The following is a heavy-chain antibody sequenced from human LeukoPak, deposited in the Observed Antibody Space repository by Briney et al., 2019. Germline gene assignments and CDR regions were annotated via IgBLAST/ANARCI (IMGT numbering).Heavy chain of an antibody. CDR1: GGSFSGYY. Sequence: SETLSLTCAAYGGSFSGYYWSWIRQPPGKGLEWIGEINHSGSTNYNPSLKSRVTISVDTSKNQFSLKLSSVTAADTAVYYCARGRRLTIFGVVIGWFDPWGQGTLVTVSS. J-gene: IGHJ5*02. CDR2: INHSGST. V-gene: IGHV4-34*01. D-gene: IGHD3-3*01. CDR3: ARGRRLTIFGVVIGWFDP.